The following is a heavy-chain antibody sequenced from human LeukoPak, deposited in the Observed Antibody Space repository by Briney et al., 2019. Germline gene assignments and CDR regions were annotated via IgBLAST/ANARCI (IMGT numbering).Heavy chain of an antibody. CDR1: GFTVSSNY. CDR3: ARGGIAVAGRYFDY. D-gene: IGHD6-19*01. J-gene: IGHJ4*02. V-gene: IGHV3-53*01. CDR2: IYSGGNT. Sequence: PGGSLRLSCAASGFTVSSNYMSWVRQAPGKGLEWVSIIYSGGNTYYADSVKGRFTISRDNSKNTLYLQMNSLRAEDTAVYYCARGGIAVAGRYFDYWGQGTLVTVSS.